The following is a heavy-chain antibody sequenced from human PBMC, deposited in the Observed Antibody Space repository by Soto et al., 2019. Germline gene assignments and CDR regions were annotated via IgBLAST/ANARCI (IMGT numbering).Heavy chain of an antibody. CDR3: AKDHYDCWSGYSEPPNYYYYGMDV. V-gene: IGHV3-23*01. CDR2: ISGSGGST. Sequence: GGSLRLSCAASGFTFSSYAMSWVRQAPGKGLEWVSAISGSGGSTYYAYSVKGRFTISRDNSKNTLYLQMNSLRAEDTAVYDCAKDHYDCWSGYSEPPNYYYYGMDVWGQGTTVTVSS. CDR1: GFTFSSYA. D-gene: IGHD3-3*01. J-gene: IGHJ6*02.